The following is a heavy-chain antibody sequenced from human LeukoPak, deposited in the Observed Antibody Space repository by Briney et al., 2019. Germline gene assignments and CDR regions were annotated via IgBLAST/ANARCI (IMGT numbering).Heavy chain of an antibody. CDR2: IYTSGST. CDR1: GGSISSGSYY. CDR3: ARGGLEYQLQYYYYYYMDV. D-gene: IGHD2-2*01. Sequence: PPETLSLTCTVSGGSISSGSYYWSWIRQPAGKGLEWIGRIYTSGSTNYNPSLKSRVTISVDTSKNKFSLKLSSVTAADTAVYYCARGGLEYQLQYYYYYYMDVWGKGTTVTVSS. J-gene: IGHJ6*03. V-gene: IGHV4-61*02.